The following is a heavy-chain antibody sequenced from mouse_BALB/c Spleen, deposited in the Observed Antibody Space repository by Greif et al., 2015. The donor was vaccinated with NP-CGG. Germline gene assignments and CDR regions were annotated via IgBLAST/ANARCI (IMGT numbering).Heavy chain of an antibody. CDR3: ARDGYYYATDY. D-gene: IGHD2-3*01. CDR2: ISTYYGDA. V-gene: IGHV1S137*01. CDR1: GYTFTDYA. Sequence: VQLQQSGAELVRPGVSVKISCKGSGYTFTDYAMHWVKQSHAKSLEWIGVISTYYGDASYNQKFKGKATMTVDKSSSTAYMELARLTSEDSAIYYCARDGYYYATDYWGQGTSVTVSS. J-gene: IGHJ4*01.